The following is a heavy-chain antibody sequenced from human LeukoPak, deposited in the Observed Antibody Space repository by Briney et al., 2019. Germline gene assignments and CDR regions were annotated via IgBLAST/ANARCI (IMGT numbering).Heavy chain of an antibody. J-gene: IGHJ4*02. CDR3: TRVGPRRDGYNSDY. CDR1: GFTFSSYS. CDR2: IRFTGSYI. Sequence: GGSLRLSCAASGFTFSSYSMNWVRQAPGRGLEWVSSIRFTGSYIYYADSVKGRFTISRDDAKNLLSLQMISLRVEDTAVYYCTRVGPRRDGYNSDYWGQGTLVTVSS. V-gene: IGHV3-21*01. D-gene: IGHD5-24*01.